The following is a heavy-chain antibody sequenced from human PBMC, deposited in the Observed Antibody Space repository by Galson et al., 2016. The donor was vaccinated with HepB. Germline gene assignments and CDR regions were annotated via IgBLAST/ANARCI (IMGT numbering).Heavy chain of an antibody. CDR2: IYWDGDK. D-gene: IGHD6-19*01. CDR1: GFSLTTTAVG. Sequence: PALVKPTQTLTLTCSFSGFSLTTTAVGVSWIRQPPGKALEWLALIYWDGDKEYSPSLKSRLTITKDTSKNQVVLTMTDMDPVDTATYYCGHSSGWTGDYWGQGILVTVSS. CDR3: GHSSGWTGDY. V-gene: IGHV2-5*02. J-gene: IGHJ4*02.